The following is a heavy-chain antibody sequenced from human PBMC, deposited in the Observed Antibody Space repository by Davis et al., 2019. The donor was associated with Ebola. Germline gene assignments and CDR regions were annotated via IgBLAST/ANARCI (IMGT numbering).Heavy chain of an antibody. Sequence: ASLSLSCAVSGGSFSGYYWSWIRQPPGKGLEWIGEINHSGSTNYNPSLKSRVTISVDTSKNQFSLKLSSVTAADTAVYYCAREIGAFDIWGQGTMVTVSS. CDR1: GGSFSGYY. D-gene: IGHD5-24*01. CDR2: INHSGST. CDR3: AREIGAFDI. J-gene: IGHJ3*02. V-gene: IGHV4-34*01.